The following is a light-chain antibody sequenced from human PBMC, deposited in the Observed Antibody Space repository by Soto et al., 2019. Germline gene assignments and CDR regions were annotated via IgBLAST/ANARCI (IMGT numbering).Light chain of an antibody. CDR3: KQTYSSLGT. J-gene: IGKJ1*01. CDR2: GTS. CDR1: QSITNL. V-gene: IGKV1-39*01. Sequence: DIQMTQSPSSLSASVGDRVTITCRASQSITNLLNWYQHKPGQAPKLLIYGTSSLLTGVPSRFSGSGSGTDFTLTISGLQLEDCATYYCKQTYSSLGTFGQGTTVENK.